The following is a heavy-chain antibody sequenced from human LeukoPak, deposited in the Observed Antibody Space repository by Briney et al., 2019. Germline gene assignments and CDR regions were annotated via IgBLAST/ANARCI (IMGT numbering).Heavy chain of an antibody. Sequence: GGSLRLSCAASGFTFSSYGMHWVRQAPGKGLEWVAVISYDGTNKYYADSVKGRFTISRDNSKNTLYLQMNSLRAEDTAVYYCAKVLRSRVTMVRGASAAFDIWGQGTMVTVSS. CDR2: ISYDGTNK. J-gene: IGHJ3*02. CDR1: GFTFSSYG. CDR3: AKVLRSRVTMVRGASAAFDI. D-gene: IGHD3-10*01. V-gene: IGHV3-30*18.